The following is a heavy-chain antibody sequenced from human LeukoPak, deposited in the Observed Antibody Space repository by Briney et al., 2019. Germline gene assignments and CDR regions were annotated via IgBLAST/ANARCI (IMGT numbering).Heavy chain of an antibody. J-gene: IGHJ5*02. CDR1: GGTFSSYA. Sequence: EASVKVSCKASGGTFSSYAISWVRQAPGQGLEWMGGIIPIFGTANYAQKFQGRVTITTDESTSTAYMELSSLRSEDTAVYYCARDRDGSSYNWFDPWGQGTLVTVSS. V-gene: IGHV1-69*05. D-gene: IGHD1-26*01. CDR3: ARDRDGSSYNWFDP. CDR2: IIPIFGTA.